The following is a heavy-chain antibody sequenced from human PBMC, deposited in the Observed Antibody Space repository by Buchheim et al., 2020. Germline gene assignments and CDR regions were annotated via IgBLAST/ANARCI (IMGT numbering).Heavy chain of an antibody. CDR2: ISSSGSTI. J-gene: IGHJ6*02. CDR1: GFTFSDYY. D-gene: IGHD2-2*01. V-gene: IGHV3-11*01. CDR3: AREYRYCSSTSCYGRGVQSYYYYYGMDV. Sequence: QVQLVESGGGLVKPGGSLRLSCAASGFTFSDYYMSWIRQAPGKGLEWVSYISSSGSTIYYADSVKGRFTISRDNAKNSLYLQMNSLRAEDTAVYYCAREYRYCSSTSCYGRGVQSYYYYYGMDVWGQGTT.